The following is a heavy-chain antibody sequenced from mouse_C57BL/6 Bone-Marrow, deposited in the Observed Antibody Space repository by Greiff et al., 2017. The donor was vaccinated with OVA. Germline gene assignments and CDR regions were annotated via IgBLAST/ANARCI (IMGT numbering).Heavy chain of an antibody. J-gene: IGHJ2*01. CDR1: GYTFTSYW. Sequence: VQLQQSGTVLARPGASVKMSCKTSGYTFTSYWMHWVKQRPGQGLEWIGAIYPGNSDPSYNQKFKGKAKLTAVTSASTAYMELSSLTNEDAAVYYCTRPSYDGDYWGQGTTLTVSS. D-gene: IGHD2-12*01. CDR3: TRPSYDGDY. CDR2: IYPGNSDP. V-gene: IGHV1-5*01.